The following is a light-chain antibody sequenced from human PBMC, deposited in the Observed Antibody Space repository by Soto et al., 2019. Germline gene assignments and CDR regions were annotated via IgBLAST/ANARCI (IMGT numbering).Light chain of an antibody. J-gene: IGKJ5*01. V-gene: IGKV1-9*01. CDR1: QDISRY. CDR2: AAS. CDR3: QQLYSYSS. Sequence: DILLTQSPSFVSASVGERVTITCRASQDISRYLAWYQQKPGEAPKLLISAASTLHSGVPSRFSGSGSGTEFTLTVSYLLPEDFATYYCQQLYSYSSFGQGTRLESK.